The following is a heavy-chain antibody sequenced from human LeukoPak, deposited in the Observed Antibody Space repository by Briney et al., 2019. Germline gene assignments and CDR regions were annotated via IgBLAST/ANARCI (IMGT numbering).Heavy chain of an antibody. D-gene: IGHD3-3*01. Sequence: GGSLRLSCAASGFTVSDYAMTWVRQAPGKGLEWVSSISASGVMTYYADSVKGRLTVSRDNAKNSVYLQMNSLRVEDTAVYYCARDLREWRDYFYYMDVWGKGTTVTVS. J-gene: IGHJ6*03. CDR2: ISASGVMT. V-gene: IGHV3-23*01. CDR1: GFTVSDYA. CDR3: ARDLREWRDYFYYMDV.